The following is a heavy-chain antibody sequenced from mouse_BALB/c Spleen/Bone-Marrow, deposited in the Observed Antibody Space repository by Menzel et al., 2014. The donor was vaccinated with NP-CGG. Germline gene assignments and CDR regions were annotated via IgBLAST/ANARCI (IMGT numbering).Heavy chain of an antibody. V-gene: IGHV3-8*02. CDR3: ARGGGSSYNYAMDY. CDR1: GDSITSGY. Sequence: EVQLVESGPSLVKPSQTLSLTCSVTGDSITSGYWNWIRKFPGNKLEYMGFISYSGSTYYNPSLKSRISITRDTSKNQYYLQLNSVTTEDTATYYCARGGGSSYNYAMDYWGQGTSVTVSS. D-gene: IGHD1-1*01. CDR2: ISYSGST. J-gene: IGHJ4*01.